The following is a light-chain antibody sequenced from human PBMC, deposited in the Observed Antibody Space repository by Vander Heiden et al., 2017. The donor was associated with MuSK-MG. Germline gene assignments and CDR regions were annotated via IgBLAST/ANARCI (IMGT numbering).Light chain of an antibody. CDR1: QSISKF. Sequence: DIQMIQSPSPLSASVGDRITITCRASQSISKFLNWYQQKPGKAPKLLIYAASSLQSGVPSKFSGSGSGTDFTLTISSLQPEDSATYYCLQSSITPLTFGVGTKVEIK. CDR2: AAS. CDR3: LQSSITPLT. V-gene: IGKV1-39*01. J-gene: IGKJ4*01.